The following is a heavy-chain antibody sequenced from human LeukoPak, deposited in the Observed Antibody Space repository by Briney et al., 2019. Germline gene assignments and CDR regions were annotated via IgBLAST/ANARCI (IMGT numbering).Heavy chain of an antibody. CDR2: ISGSGGST. CDR3: AKDFAPWYYGSGSFFDY. Sequence: PGGSLRLSCAASGFTFSSYAMSWVRQAPGKGLEWVSAISGSGGSTYYADSVKGRFTISGDNSKNTLYLQMNSLRAEGTAVYYCAKDFAPWYYGSGSFFDYWGQGTLVTVSS. CDR1: GFTFSSYA. J-gene: IGHJ4*02. D-gene: IGHD3-10*01. V-gene: IGHV3-23*01.